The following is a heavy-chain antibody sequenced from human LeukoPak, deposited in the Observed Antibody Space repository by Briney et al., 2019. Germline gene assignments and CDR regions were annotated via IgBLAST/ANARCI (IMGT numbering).Heavy chain of an antibody. J-gene: IGHJ6*03. CDR3: TRREWLLPGNYYYYYMDV. CDR1: GFTFSGSA. V-gene: IGHV3-73*01. CDR2: IRSKANSYAT. Sequence: GGSLRLSCAASGFTFSGSAMHRVRQASGKGLEWVGRIRSKANSYATAYAASVKGRFTISRDDSKNTAYLQMNSLKTEDTAVYYRTRREWLLPGNYYYYYMDVWGKGTTVTVSS. D-gene: IGHD3-3*01.